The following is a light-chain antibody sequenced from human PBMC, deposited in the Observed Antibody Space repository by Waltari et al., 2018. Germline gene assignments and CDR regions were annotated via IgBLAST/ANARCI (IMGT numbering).Light chain of an antibody. V-gene: IGLV2-14*01. CDR2: DVS. CDR1: SRDGGFYNS. CDR3: NSYAGSSSWV. J-gene: IGLJ3*02. Sequence: QSALTPPASVSGPPGQSITISCTGTSRDGGFYNSVSWYQQHPGKAPKLMIYDVSERPSGVSNRFSGSKSGNTASLTISGLQAEDEADYYCNSYAGSSSWVFGGGTKLTVL.